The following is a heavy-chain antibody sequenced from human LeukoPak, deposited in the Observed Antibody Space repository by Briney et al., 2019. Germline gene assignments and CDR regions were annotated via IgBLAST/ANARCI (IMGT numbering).Heavy chain of an antibody. D-gene: IGHD2-8*02. CDR3: ARATTLVASKAFDI. V-gene: IGHV3-7*03. CDR2: IKQDGSEK. J-gene: IGHJ3*02. CDR1: GFTFSSYW. Sequence: GALRLSCAATGFTFSSYWMSWVRQAPGQGLEGVANIKQDGSEKYYVDSVKGRFTISRDNAKNSLYLQMNSLRAEDTAVYYCARATTLVASKAFDIWGQGTMVTVSS.